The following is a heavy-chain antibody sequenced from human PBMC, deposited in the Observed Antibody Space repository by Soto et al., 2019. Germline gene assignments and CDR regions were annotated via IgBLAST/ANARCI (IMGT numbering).Heavy chain of an antibody. Sequence: PGGSLRLSCATSGFAFSSYAMRWVRQAPGKGLEWVSAISGSGDRTYYADSVKGWITITRDNTKTTQYLLMNIRTAEATAVYCGATSIVVSAAKAYWGQGTLVPVSP. V-gene: IGHV3-23*01. CDR2: ISGSGDRT. D-gene: IGHD2-2*01. CDR3: ATSIVVSAAKAY. CDR1: GFAFSSYA. J-gene: IGHJ4*01.